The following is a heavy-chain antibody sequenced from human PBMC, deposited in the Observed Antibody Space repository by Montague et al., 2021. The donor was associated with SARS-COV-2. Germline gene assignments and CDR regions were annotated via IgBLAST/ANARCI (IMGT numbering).Heavy chain of an antibody. Sequence: SLRLSCAVSGFTFSSYSMNWVRQAPGKGLEWVSSISGRSSYIYYADSVKGRFTISRDNARNSLHLQMNSLRVEDTAVYYCARDSGIFVASYYFDYWGQGTMVTVSS. D-gene: IGHD2-2*01. CDR1: GFTFSSYS. V-gene: IGHV3-21*01. CDR3: ARDSGIFVASYYFDY. CDR2: ISGRSSYI. J-gene: IGHJ4*02.